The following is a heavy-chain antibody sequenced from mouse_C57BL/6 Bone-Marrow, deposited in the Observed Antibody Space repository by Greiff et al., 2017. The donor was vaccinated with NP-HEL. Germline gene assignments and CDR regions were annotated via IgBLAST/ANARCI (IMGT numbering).Heavy chain of an antibody. CDR1: GFSFNTYA. J-gene: IGHJ2*01. Sequence: DAGGGLVQPKGSLKLSCAASGFSFNTYAMNWVRQAPGKGLEWVARIRSKSNNYATYYADSVKDRFTISRDDSESMLYLQMINLKTEDTAMYYCVSGGKQDYFDYWGQGTTLTVSS. CDR3: VSGGKQDYFDY. V-gene: IGHV10-1*01. CDR2: IRSKSNNYAT. D-gene: IGHD2-1*01.